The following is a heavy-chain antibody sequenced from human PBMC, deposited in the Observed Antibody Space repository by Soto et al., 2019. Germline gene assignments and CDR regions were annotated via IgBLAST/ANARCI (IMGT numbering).Heavy chain of an antibody. D-gene: IGHD3-10*01. J-gene: IGHJ4*02. CDR2: ISGSGGST. CDR3: AKDRNFYGSASN. V-gene: IGHV3-23*01. CDR1: GFTFSGYA. Sequence: GGSLRLSCAASGFTFSGYAMSWVRQAPGKGLEWVSGISGSGGSTDYADSVKGRFTISRDNSKNTLYLQMNSLRAEDAAVYYCAKDRNFYGSASNWGQGTLVTVSS.